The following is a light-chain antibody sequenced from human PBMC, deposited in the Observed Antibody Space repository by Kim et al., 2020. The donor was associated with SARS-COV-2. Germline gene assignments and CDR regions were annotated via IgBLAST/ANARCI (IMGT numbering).Light chain of an antibody. CDR1: RRNVRNNR. V-gene: IGLV10-54*04. Sequence: TATLSWSGNRRNVRNNRAAWLRQNLGHPPRLQSSPPNNRPPGISERFSASRSGDTASLTITGLQPEDEADYYCSAWDSSINAWVFGGGTQLTVL. CDR2: PPN. CDR3: SAWDSSINAWV. J-gene: IGLJ3*02.